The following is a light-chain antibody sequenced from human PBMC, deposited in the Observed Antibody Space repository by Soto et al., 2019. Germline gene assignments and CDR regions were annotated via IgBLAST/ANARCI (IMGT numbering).Light chain of an antibody. J-gene: IGLJ2*01. CDR3: CSFAGSFILL. Sequence: QSALTQPRSVSGSPGQSVTISCTGTSXXVGGYNYVTWYQQHPDKAPKLMIYDVSKRPSGVPDRFSGSKSGNTASLTISGLQAEXEADYYCCSFAGSFILLFGGGTKLTVL. CDR2: DVS. V-gene: IGLV2-11*01. CDR1: SXXVGGYNY.